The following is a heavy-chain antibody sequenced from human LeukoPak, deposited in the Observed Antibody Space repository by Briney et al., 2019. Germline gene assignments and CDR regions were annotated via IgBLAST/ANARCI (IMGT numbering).Heavy chain of an antibody. V-gene: IGHV4-59*08. Sequence: PSETLSLTCLVSGGSISNNYWSWIRQPTGKGLEWIGYIYYTGSNSYNPHLKSRVSISVDTSKNQFSLRLTSVTAADTALYYCAKYRPSGSVWVGFDIWGQGTMVTVSS. CDR1: GGSISNNY. D-gene: IGHD3-16*01. CDR2: IYYTGSN. CDR3: AKYRPSGSVWVGFDI. J-gene: IGHJ3*02.